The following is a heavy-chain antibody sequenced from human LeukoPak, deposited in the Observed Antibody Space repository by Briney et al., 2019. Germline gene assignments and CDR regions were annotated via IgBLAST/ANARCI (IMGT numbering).Heavy chain of an antibody. J-gene: IGHJ4*02. CDR3: AKVGSTGWYFDY. D-gene: IGHD1-26*01. CDR2: ISGSGGST. V-gene: IGHV3-23*01. CDR1: GFIFSDYY. Sequence: GGSLRLSCAASGFIFSDYYMSWVRQAPGKGLEWVSAISGSGGSTYYADSVKGRFTISRDNSKNTLYLQMNSLRAEDTAVYYCAKVGSTGWYFDYWGQGTLVTASS.